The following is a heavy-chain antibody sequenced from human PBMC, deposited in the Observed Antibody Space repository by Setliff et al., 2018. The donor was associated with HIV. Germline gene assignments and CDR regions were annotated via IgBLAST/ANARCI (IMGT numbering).Heavy chain of an antibody. CDR3: ASDISVFYDNDGYEYFDL. Sequence: PSETLSLTCIVSGGSISSGSYYWGWIRQPPGKGLEWIGSFHYSGSTSYNPTLRSRVTISLDTSKNQFSLRLNSVTAADTAVYYCASDISVFYDNDGYEYFDLWGRGTLVTVSS. J-gene: IGHJ2*01. V-gene: IGHV4-39*07. CDR1: GGSISSGSYY. CDR2: FHYSGST. D-gene: IGHD3-22*01.